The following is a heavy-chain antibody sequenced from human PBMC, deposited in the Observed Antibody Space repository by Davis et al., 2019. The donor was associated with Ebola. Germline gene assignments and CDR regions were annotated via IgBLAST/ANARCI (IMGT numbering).Heavy chain of an antibody. CDR1: GFTVSSYH. CDR2: IHSGGDT. J-gene: IGHJ6*02. CDR3: VGDNFPEGGMDV. V-gene: IGHV3-53*01. Sequence: GESPKTPREAPGFTVSSYHMNWVRQAPGKGPEWVSVIHSGGDTYYTDSVKGRFTISSDSFKNTVYLQLSSLTPDDSVLYYCVGDNFPEGGMDVWGQGTTVTVSS.